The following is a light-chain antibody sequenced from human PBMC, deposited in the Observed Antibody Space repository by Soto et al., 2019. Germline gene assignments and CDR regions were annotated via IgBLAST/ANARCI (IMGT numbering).Light chain of an antibody. CDR3: QHYVRSPFT. Sequence: SVLTLSPGTLSLPPGERVTLSCRASRSVTSSYLAWYQQKPGQAPRHLIYGAFGRATGIPDRFSGSGSGTDFTLTISRLESEDFAVYYCQHYVRSPFTFGQGTRLEI. CDR1: RSVTSSY. CDR2: GAF. V-gene: IGKV3-20*01. J-gene: IGKJ5*01.